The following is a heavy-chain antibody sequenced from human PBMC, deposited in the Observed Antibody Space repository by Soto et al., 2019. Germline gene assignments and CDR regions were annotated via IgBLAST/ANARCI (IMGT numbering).Heavy chain of an antibody. Sequence: QVQLVQSGTEVKKPGSSVKVSCKASGGSLSTNPISWVRQAPGQGLEWMGGTGSGTGPGNHAQKFQGRLTVTADKSTRTVYMELTNRSPEDTAVYYCARRDSVGFYRFLDSWGQGTLVTVSS. D-gene: IGHD3-10*01. CDR1: GGSLSTNP. V-gene: IGHV1-69*06. CDR2: TGSGTGPG. J-gene: IGHJ4*02. CDR3: ARRDSVGFYRFLDS.